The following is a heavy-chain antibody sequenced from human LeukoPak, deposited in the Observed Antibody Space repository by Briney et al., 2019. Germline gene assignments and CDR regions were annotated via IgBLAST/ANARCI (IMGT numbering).Heavy chain of an antibody. CDR3: ARDPDSSGYYDY. CDR2: ISAYNGNT. D-gene: IGHD3-22*01. V-gene: IGHV1-18*01. Sequence: ASVKVSCKASGYTFTSYGISWVRQAPGQGLEWMGWISAYNGNTNYAQKFQGRVTITADKSTSTAYMELSSLRSEDTAVYYCARDPDSSGYYDYWGQGTLVTVSS. CDR1: GYTFTSYG. J-gene: IGHJ4*02.